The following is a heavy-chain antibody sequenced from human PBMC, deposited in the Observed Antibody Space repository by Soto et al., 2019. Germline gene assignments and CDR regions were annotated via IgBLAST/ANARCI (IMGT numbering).Heavy chain of an antibody. Sequence: EVQLVESGGGLVQPGGSLRLSCAASGFTVRSNYMSWVRQAPGKGLEWVSGIYSGGSTSYADSVKGRFTISRDTSKNTLYLQMNSLRVEDTAVYYCARDSSSGWYHDYWGQGTLVTVSS. CDR3: ARDSSSGWYHDY. D-gene: IGHD6-19*01. CDR2: IYSGGST. J-gene: IGHJ4*02. CDR1: GFTVRSNY. V-gene: IGHV3-66*01.